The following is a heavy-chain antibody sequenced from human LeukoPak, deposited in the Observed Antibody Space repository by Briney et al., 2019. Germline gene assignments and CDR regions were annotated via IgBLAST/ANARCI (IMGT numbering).Heavy chain of an antibody. CDR3: AKASWVSNVDAVL. D-gene: IGHD1-1*01. V-gene: IGHV3-23*01. CDR2: LRGNGDT. CDR1: GFTFSSYA. J-gene: IGHJ4*02. Sequence: GGSLRLSCAASGFTFSSYAMSWVREAPARGLEWVSSLRGNGDTFYADPVKGRFTLSRDESRNTVYLHLNNLRVEDTAVYYCAKASWVSNVDAVLWGQGTMVTVSS.